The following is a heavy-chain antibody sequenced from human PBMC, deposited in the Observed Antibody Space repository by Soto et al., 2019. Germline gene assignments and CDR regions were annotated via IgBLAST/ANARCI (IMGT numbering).Heavy chain of an antibody. V-gene: IGHV4-39*01. CDR2: IYYSGST. CDR1: DGYSGSSSYC. Sequence: SQPHPLTSTVSDGYSGSSSYCRSRKKQPPGKGLEWIGSIYYSGSTYYNPSLKSRVTISVDTSKNQFSLKLSSVTAADTAVYYCARLYGLRGVPYYFDYWGQGTLVTVSS. CDR3: ARLYGLRGVPYYFDY. D-gene: IGHD2-8*01. J-gene: IGHJ4*02.